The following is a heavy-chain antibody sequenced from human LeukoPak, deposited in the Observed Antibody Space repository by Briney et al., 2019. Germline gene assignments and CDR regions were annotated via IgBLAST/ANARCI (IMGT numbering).Heavy chain of an antibody. CDR1: GFTFSSYS. CDR3: ARGRCSSTSCYPYYYYYGMDV. V-gene: IGHV3-21*01. Sequence: GSLRLSCAASGFTFSSYSMNWVRQAPGKGLEWVSSISSSSSYIYYADSVKGRFTISRDNAKNSLYLQMNSLRAGDTAVYYCARGRCSSTSCYPYYYYYGMDVWGQGTTVTVSS. D-gene: IGHD2-2*01. CDR2: ISSSSSYI. J-gene: IGHJ6*02.